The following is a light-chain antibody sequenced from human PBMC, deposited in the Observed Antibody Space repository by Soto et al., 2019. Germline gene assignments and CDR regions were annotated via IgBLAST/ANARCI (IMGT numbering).Light chain of an antibody. J-gene: IGLJ1*01. CDR1: SSDVGGYNY. V-gene: IGLV2-14*01. CDR3: AAWDDSLNYV. CDR2: EVS. Sequence: QSALTQPASVSGSPGQSITISCTGTSSDVGGYNYVSWYQQHPGKAPKLMIYEVSNRPSGVPDRFSGSKSGTSASLAISGLQSEDEADYYCAAWDDSLNYVFGTGTKVTVL.